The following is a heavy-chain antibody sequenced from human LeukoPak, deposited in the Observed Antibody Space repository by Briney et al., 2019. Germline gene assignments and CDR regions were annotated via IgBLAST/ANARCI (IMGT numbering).Heavy chain of an antibody. CDR3: ARDRRDGYLGY. CDR2: INPNSGGT. V-gene: IGHV1-2*02. D-gene: IGHD5-24*01. Sequence: ASVTVSCKASGYTFTGYYMHWVRQAPGQGLEWMGWINPNSGGTNYAQKFQGRVTMTRDTSISTAYMDLNRLRSDDTAVYYCARDRRDGYLGYWGQGTLVTVSS. J-gene: IGHJ4*02. CDR1: GYTFTGYY.